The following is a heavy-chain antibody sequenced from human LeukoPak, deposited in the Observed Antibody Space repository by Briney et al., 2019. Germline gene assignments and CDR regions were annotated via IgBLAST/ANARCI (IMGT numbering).Heavy chain of an antibody. Sequence: AGGSLRLSCAASGFTFSSYAMHWVRQAPGKGPEWVANIKYDGSEQYYADSVKGRFSISRDNTKNLLYLQMNSLRVEDTAVYYCARDYGWSFANWGQGTLVTVSS. CDR1: GFTFSSYA. V-gene: IGHV3-7*03. CDR2: IKYDGSEQ. D-gene: IGHD3-10*01. CDR3: ARDYGWSFAN. J-gene: IGHJ4*02.